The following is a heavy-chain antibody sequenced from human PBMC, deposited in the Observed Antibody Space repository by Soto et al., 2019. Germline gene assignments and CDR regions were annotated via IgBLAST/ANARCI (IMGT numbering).Heavy chain of an antibody. Sequence: TVSAGTLRRSGCHGGRLRQPPGKGLEWIASIKYSGTTFYNPSLKSRVTLSVDTSKNQFALKLSSVTAAETAVYYCARHGITGSYYDAFDIWGQGTMIS. CDR3: ARHGITGSYYDAFDI. V-gene: IGHV4-39*01. CDR1: AGTLRRSGCH. D-gene: IGHD1-26*01. CDR2: IKYSGTT. J-gene: IGHJ3*02.